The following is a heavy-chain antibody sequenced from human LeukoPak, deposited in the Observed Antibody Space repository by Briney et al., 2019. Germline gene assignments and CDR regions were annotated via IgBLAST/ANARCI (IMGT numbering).Heavy chain of an antibody. J-gene: IGHJ4*02. D-gene: IGHD6-6*01. CDR1: GGSFSGYY. CDR3: HLMSGASSDFDY. CDR2: INHSGST. Sequence: PSETLSLTCAVYGGSFSGYYWSWIRQPPGKGLEWIGEINHSGSTNYNPSLKSRATISVDTSKNQFSLRLSSVTAADTAVYYCHLMSGASSDFDYWGRGTLVTVSS. V-gene: IGHV4-34*03.